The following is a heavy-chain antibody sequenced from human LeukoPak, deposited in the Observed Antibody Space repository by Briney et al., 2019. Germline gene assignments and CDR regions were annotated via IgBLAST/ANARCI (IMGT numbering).Heavy chain of an antibody. J-gene: IGHJ5*02. V-gene: IGHV3-23*01. D-gene: IGHD2-2*01. Sequence: PGGSLRLSFAASGFTFSSYAMSWVRQAPGKGLEWVSVISSSGHSIHYADSVKGRFTISRDNSKNTVYLQMNSLRAEDTAVYYCARANVGYCSSTSCYDPSPPWFDPWGQGTLVTVSS. CDR1: GFTFSSYA. CDR2: ISSSGHSI. CDR3: ARANVGYCSSTSCYDPSPPWFDP.